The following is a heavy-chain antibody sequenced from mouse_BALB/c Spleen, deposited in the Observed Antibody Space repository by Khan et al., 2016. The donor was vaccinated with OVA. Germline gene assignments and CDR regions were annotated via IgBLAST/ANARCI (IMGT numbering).Heavy chain of an antibody. CDR3: ARPPYVSDAMDN. Sequence: QIQLVQSGPELKKPGETVKISCKASGHTFTNFGMNWVKQAPGKGLKWMGWINTYTGEPTYADDFNGRFAFSLEASASTAYLQINNLTNEDTATHYCARPPYVSDAMDNWGQGTSVTVSS. J-gene: IGHJ4*01. CDR1: GHTFTNFG. CDR2: INTYTGEP. V-gene: IGHV9-3-1*01. D-gene: IGHD1-1*01.